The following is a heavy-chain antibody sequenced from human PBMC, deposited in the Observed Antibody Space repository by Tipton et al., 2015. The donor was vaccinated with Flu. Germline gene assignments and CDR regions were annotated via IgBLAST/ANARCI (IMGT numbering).Heavy chain of an antibody. CDR3: TRGNTFNI. Sequence: GLVKPSQTLSLTCSISGESVSSNITSWNWIRQSPSRGLEWLGRTYYRSKWYNDYAVSVKSRVTINPDTSKNQFSLQLSSVTPEDTAVYYCTRGNTFNIWGQGTRVTASS. J-gene: IGHJ3*02. CDR2: TYYRSKWYN. V-gene: IGHV6-1*01. CDR1: GESVSSNITS.